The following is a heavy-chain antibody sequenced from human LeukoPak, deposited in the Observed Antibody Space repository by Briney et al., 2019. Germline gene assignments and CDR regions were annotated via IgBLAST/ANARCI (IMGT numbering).Heavy chain of an antibody. D-gene: IGHD4-23*01. CDR2: IIPMLGTA. V-gene: IGHV1-69*13. Sequence: SVTVSCKASEGTFSSYAISWVRQAPGQGLEWMGQIIPMLGTASYAQRFQGRVTLTADESTSTAYMELSSLRSEDTAVYYCARESLPYGGNSFGHYYGMDVGGQGTTVTVSS. J-gene: IGHJ6*02. CDR3: ARESLPYGGNSFGHYYGMDV. CDR1: EGTFSSYA.